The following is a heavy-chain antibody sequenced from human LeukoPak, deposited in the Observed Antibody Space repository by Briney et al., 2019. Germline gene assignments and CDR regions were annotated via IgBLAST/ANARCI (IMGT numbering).Heavy chain of an antibody. V-gene: IGHV3-30*02. CDR3: ARDPTGYPRGDI. CDR1: GFTFSSYG. CDR2: IRSDGSEE. Sequence: GGSLRLSCAASGFTFSSYGMHWVRQAPGKGLEWVTFIRSDGSEERYADSVKGRLTISRDNFKNTLYLQMNSLRSEDTAVYYCARDPTGYPRGDIWGQGTMVIVSS. J-gene: IGHJ3*02. D-gene: IGHD3-9*01.